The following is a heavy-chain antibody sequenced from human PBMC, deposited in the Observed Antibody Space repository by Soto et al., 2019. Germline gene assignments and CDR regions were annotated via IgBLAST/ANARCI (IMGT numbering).Heavy chain of an antibody. CDR3: AKAGQAMVRFRGSEYYGMDV. Sequence: ASVKVSCKSSGYPFTHYGITWVRQAPGQGLEWMGWISPYNGNTNYGQTLQGRVTLTRDNSKNTLYLQMNSLRAEDTAVYYCAKAGQAMVRFRGSEYYGMDVWGQGTTVTVSS. J-gene: IGHJ6*02. V-gene: IGHV1-18*01. D-gene: IGHD5-18*01. CDR1: GYPFTHYG. CDR2: ISPYNGNT.